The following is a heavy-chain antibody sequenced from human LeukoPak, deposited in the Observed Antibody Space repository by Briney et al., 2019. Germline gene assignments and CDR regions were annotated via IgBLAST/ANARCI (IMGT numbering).Heavy chain of an antibody. D-gene: IGHD3-10*01. Sequence: GGSLRLSCAASGFTVSSTYMSWVRQPAGKGLEWVSVIYTGGTTFYADSVKGRFTISRDNSKSTLYLQMNSLRADDTAVYYCTKLKGWYGEGYFDYWGQGTLVTVSS. V-gene: IGHV3-53*01. CDR3: TKLKGWYGEGYFDY. J-gene: IGHJ4*02. CDR2: IYTGGTT. CDR1: GFTVSSTY.